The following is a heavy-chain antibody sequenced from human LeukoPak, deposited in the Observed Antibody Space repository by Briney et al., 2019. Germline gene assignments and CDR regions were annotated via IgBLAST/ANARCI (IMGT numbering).Heavy chain of an antibody. V-gene: IGHV4-31*03. D-gene: IGHD2-21*01. CDR2: IYYSGST. J-gene: IGHJ4*02. Sequence: TSETLSLTCTVSGGSISSGGYYWSWIRQHPGKGLEWIGYIYYSGSTYYNPSLKSRVTISVDTSKNQFSLKLSSVTAADTAVYYCASNRFRSPDYFDYWGQGTLVTVSS. CDR3: ASNRFRSPDYFDY. CDR1: GGSISSGGYY.